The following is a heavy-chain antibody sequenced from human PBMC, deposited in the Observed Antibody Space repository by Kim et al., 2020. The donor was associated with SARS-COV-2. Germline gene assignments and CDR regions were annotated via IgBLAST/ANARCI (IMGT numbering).Heavy chain of an antibody. CDR3: ASANYYGSGSYEWFDP. CDR2: ISAYNGNT. D-gene: IGHD3-10*01. V-gene: IGHV1-18*01. J-gene: IGHJ5*02. CDR1: GYTFTSYG. Sequence: ASVKVSCKASGYTFTSYGISWVRQAPGQGLEWMGWISAYNGNTNYAQKLQGRVTMTTDTSTSTAYMELRSLRSDDTAVYYCASANYYGSGSYEWFDPWGQGTLVTVSS.